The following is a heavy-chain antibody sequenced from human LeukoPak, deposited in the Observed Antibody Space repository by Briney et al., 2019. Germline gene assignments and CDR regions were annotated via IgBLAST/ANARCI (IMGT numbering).Heavy chain of an antibody. J-gene: IGHJ4*02. V-gene: IGHV4-4*07. Sequence: PSETLSLTRTFSGGSMHNYYWRCLWQPAGKGLEWIGRIYATGSTDYNPSLKSRVTMSVDTSKNQFSLKLSSVTAADTAVYFCAGDKAVDSDSSGYYYNRGLDYWGQGTLVTVSS. CDR3: AGDKAVDSDSSGYYYNRGLDY. D-gene: IGHD3-22*01. CDR2: IYATGST. CDR1: GGSMHNYY.